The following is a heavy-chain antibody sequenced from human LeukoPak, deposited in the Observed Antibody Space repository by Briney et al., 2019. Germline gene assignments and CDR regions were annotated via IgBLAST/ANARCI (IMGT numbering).Heavy chain of an antibody. J-gene: IGHJ4*02. CDR2: IYSGGST. CDR3: ATTPGGYSSGWYYFDY. D-gene: IGHD6-19*01. Sequence: TGGSLRLSCAASGFTVSSNYMSWVRQAPGKGLEWVSVIYSGGSTYYADSVKGRFTISRDNSKNTLYLQMNSLRAEDTAVYYCATTPGGYSSGWYYFDYWGQGTLVTVSS. V-gene: IGHV3-53*01. CDR1: GFTVSSNY.